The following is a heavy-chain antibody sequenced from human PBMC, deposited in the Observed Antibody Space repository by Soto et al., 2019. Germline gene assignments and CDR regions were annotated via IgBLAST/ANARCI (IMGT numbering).Heavy chain of an antibody. J-gene: IGHJ4*02. CDR2: IYYSGST. CDR1: GGSISSSSHY. D-gene: IGHD3-10*01. Sequence: SETLSLTCSVSGGSISSSSHYWGWIRQPPGKGLEWIGNIYYSGSTYYNPSLRSRVTISVDTSKNQFSLKLSSVTAADTAVYHCARQQYGSGSYYDFDFWGQGTLVTVSS. CDR3: ARQQYGSGSYYDFDF. V-gene: IGHV4-39*01.